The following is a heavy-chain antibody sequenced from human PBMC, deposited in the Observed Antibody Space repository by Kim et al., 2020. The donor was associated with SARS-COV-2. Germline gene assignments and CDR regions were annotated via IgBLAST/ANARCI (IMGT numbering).Heavy chain of an antibody. CDR2: ISSSSRYI. V-gene: IGHV3-21*01. Sequence: GGSLRLSCAASGFTFSSYSMNWVRQAPGKGLEWVSSISSSSRYIYYADSVKGRFTISRDNAKNSLYLQMNSLRAEDTAVYYCARDTEYCSVGSCYYDDYYCCGMDVWGQGTTVTVSS. D-gene: IGHD2-15*01. J-gene: IGHJ6*02. CDR3: ARDTEYCSVGSCYYDDYYCCGMDV. CDR1: GFTFSSYS.